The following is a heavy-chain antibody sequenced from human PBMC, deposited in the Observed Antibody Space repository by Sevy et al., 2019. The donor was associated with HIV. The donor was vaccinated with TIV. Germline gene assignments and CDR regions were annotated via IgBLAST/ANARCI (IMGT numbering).Heavy chain of an antibody. CDR3: TRFVGYCSGGRCSIIDF. J-gene: IGHJ4*02. Sequence: GGSLRLTCAASGFSLSDHAVSWVRQTPGKGLEWLAVISYTGRNQYYADSVKGRFTISKDYSKNTLYLQLNSLRAEDTAVYYGTRFVGYCSGGRCSIIDFWGQGTLVTVSS. V-gene: IGHV3-30*04. CDR2: ISYTGRNQ. D-gene: IGHD2-15*01. CDR1: GFSLSDHA.